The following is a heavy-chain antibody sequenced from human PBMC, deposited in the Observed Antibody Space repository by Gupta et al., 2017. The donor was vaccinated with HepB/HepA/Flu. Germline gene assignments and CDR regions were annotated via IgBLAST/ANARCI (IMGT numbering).Heavy chain of an antibody. CDR1: GGSISSYY. J-gene: IGHJ5*02. Sequence: QVQLQESGPGLVKPSETLSLTCTVSGGSISSYYWSWIRQPAGKGLEWIGRIYTSGSTNYNPSLKSRVTMSVDTSKNQFSLKLSSVTAAETAVYYCARDDCSSTSLCLVGGNWFDPWGQGTLVTVSS. V-gene: IGHV4-4*07. CDR2: IYTSGST. CDR3: ARDDCSSTSLCLVGGNWFDP. D-gene: IGHD2-2*01.